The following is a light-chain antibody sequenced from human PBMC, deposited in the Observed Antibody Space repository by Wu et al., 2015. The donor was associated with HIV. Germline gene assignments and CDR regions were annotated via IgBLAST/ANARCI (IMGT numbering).Light chain of an antibody. V-gene: IGKV3D-20*02. Sequence: EIVLTQSPGTLSLSPGERATLSCRASQSVSSSYLAWYQQKPGQAPRLLIYDASKRAIDFPARFSGSGSGTDFTLTISSLEPEDFAVYYCQQHNNWPLTFGGGTKVEIK. J-gene: IGKJ4*01. CDR2: DAS. CDR3: QQHNNWPLT. CDR1: QSVSSSY.